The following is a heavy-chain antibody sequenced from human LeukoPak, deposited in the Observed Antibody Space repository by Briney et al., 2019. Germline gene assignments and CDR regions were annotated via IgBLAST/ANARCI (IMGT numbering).Heavy chain of an antibody. CDR3: ARGNVVVPAAIPTYGMDV. J-gene: IGHJ6*02. CDR2: INPNSGGT. V-gene: IGHV1-2*02. CDR1: GYTFTGYY. D-gene: IGHD2-2*01. Sequence: ASVTVSCKASGYTFTGYYMHWVRQAPGQGLEWMGWINPNSGGTNYAQKFQGRVTMTWDTSISTAYMELSRLRSDDTAVYYCARGNVVVPAAIPTYGMDVWGQGTTVTVSS.